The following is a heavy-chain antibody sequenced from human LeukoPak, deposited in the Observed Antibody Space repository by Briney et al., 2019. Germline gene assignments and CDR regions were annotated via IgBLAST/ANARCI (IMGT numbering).Heavy chain of an antibody. CDR1: GGTFSSYA. D-gene: IGHD5-18*01. CDR2: IIPIFGTA. V-gene: IGHV1-69*05. Sequence: SVKVSCKASGGTFSSYAISWVRQAPGQGLEWVGRIIPIFGTANYAQKFQGRVTITTDESTSTAYMELSSLRSEDTAVYYCTRSYGYGDFDYWGQGTLVTVSS. CDR3: TRSYGYGDFDY. J-gene: IGHJ4*02.